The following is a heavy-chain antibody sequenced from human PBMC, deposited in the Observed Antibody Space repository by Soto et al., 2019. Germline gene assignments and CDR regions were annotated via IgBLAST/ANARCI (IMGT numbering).Heavy chain of an antibody. CDR3: ANDTVGGYSFWGGYYSDGLDV. J-gene: IGHJ3*01. CDR1: GFTFDSYA. CDR2: ISGSADGT. Sequence: EVKLLESGGGLAQPGGSLRLSCVGSGFTFDSYAISWVRQAPGERLQWIAAISGSADGTDYAHSVRGRFTISRDNAKKKVHLQMDSLRVEDTAVYFCANDTVGGYSFWGGYYSDGLDVWGQGTLVTVS. D-gene: IGHD3-3*01. V-gene: IGHV3-23*01.